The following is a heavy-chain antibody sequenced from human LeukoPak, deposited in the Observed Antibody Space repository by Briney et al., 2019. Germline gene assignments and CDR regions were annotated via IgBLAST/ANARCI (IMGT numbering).Heavy chain of an antibody. CDR3: ARADATTVTTGDY. D-gene: IGHD4-11*01. CDR1: GFTFSTYS. CDR2: ISSGSSTI. J-gene: IGHJ4*02. Sequence: GGSLRLSCAASGFTFSTYSMNWVRQAPGRGLEWVSYISSGSSTIYYADSVRGRFTISRDNVNNSLYLQMNSLRAEDTAVYYCARADATTVTTGDYWGQGTLVTVSS. V-gene: IGHV3-48*01.